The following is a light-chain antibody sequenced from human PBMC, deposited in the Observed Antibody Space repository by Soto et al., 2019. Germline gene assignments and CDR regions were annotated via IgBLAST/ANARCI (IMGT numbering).Light chain of an antibody. CDR1: QGISSW. J-gene: IGKJ4*01. Sequence: DIQMTQSPSSVSASVGDRFTISCLSSQGISSWLVWYQQKPGKAPKLLIYDASNLETGVPSRFSGSGSGTDFTFTISSLQPEDIATYYCQQYDNLPPLTFGGGTKVDIK. CDR3: QQYDNLPPLT. V-gene: IGKV1-33*01. CDR2: DAS.